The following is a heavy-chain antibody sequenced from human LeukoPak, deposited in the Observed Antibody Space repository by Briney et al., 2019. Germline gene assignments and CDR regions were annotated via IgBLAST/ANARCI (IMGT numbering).Heavy chain of an antibody. CDR2: IYSDGSDT. CDR1: GFTFSSNW. D-gene: IGHD2-2*01. CDR3: ATVTTSTSLDY. Sequence: PGGSLRLSCAASGFTFSSNWMHWDRQAPGKGLVWVSRIYSDGSDTTYADSVKGRFTISRDNAKNTLSLQMNSLRAEDTAVYYCATVTTSTSLDYWGQGTLVTVSS. V-gene: IGHV3-74*01. J-gene: IGHJ4*02.